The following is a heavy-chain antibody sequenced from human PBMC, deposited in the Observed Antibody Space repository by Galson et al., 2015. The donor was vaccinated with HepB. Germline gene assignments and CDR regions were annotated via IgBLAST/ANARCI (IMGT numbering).Heavy chain of an antibody. CDR2: TYYRSKWYN. D-gene: IGHD3-10*01. Sequence: CAISGDSVSSHSAAWNWIRQSPSRGLEWLGRTYYRSKWYNDYAVSVKSRITINPDTSKSHFSLQLNSVTPADPAGYYCAREWFGEFSWLGSWGQGTLVTVSS. CDR1: GDSVSSHSAA. V-gene: IGHV6-1*01. CDR3: AREWFGEFSWLGS. J-gene: IGHJ4*02.